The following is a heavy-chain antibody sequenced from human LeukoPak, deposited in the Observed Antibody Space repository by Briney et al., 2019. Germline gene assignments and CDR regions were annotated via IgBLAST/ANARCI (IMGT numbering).Heavy chain of an antibody. J-gene: IGHJ6*03. CDR3: ARDRGGGHMDV. CDR1: GFTFTTYD. D-gene: IGHD2-15*01. V-gene: IGHV3-13*01. CDR2: IGTAGDT. Sequence: SGGSLRLSCAASGFTFTTYDMHWVRQATGKGLEWVSAIGTAGDTYYPGSVKGRFTISRENAKNSLYLQMSSLRAGDTAVYYCARDRGGGHMDVWGKGTTVTISS.